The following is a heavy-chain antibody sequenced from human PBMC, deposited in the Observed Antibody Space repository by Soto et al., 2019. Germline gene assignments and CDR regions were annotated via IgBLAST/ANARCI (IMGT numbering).Heavy chain of an antibody. J-gene: IGHJ6*02. V-gene: IGHV4-38-2*02. CDR2: IYHTGDT. Sequence: SETLSLTCVVSSYSISSGFFWAWIRQPPGKGLEWVGSIYHTGDTHYNPSLRSQVSMSVDTSKNHFSLRLTYLTAADTAVYFCARDTNSLDVWGQGTTVTVSS. CDR1: SYSISSGFF. D-gene: IGHD2-8*01. CDR3: ARDTNSLDV.